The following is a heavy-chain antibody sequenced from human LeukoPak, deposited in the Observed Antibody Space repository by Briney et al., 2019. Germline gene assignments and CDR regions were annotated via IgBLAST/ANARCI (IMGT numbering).Heavy chain of an antibody. J-gene: IGHJ4*02. CDR1: GGSISSYY. V-gene: IGHV4-59*01. CDR2: IYYSGST. D-gene: IGHD6-19*01. CDR3: ASTQQWLAFDY. Sequence: SETLSLTCTVSGGSISSYYWSWIRQPPGKGLEWIGYIYYSGSTNYNPSLKSRVTTSVDTSKNQFSLRLNSVTAADTAVYYCASTQQWLAFDYWGQGILVTVSS.